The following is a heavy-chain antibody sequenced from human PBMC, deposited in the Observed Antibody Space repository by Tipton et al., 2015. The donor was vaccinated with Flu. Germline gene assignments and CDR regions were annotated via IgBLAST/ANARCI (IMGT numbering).Heavy chain of an antibody. Sequence: QLVQSGAEVKKPGASMKVSCKASGYTFTGYYMHWVRQAPGQGLEWMGWINPNSGGTNYARKFQGRVTMTRDTSISTAYMELSRLRSDDTAVYYCARPRREWLFKYYYYGMDVWGQGTTVTVSS. J-gene: IGHJ6*02. CDR1: GYTFTGYY. CDR2: INPNSGGT. V-gene: IGHV1-2*02. CDR3: ARPRREWLFKYYYYGMDV. D-gene: IGHD3-3*01.